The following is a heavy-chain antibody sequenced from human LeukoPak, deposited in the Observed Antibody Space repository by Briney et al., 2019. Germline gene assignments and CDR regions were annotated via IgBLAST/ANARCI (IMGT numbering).Heavy chain of an antibody. J-gene: IGHJ4*02. CDR3: ARDMGDGYDPDY. V-gene: IGHV1-2*02. CDR2: INPNSGGT. D-gene: IGHD5-24*01. CDR1: GYTFTGYY. Sequence: ASVKVSCKASGYTFTGYYMHWVRQAPGQGLGWMGWINPNSGGTNYAQKFQGRVTMTRDTSISTAYMELSRLRSDDTAVYYCARDMGDGYDPDYWGQGTLVTVSS.